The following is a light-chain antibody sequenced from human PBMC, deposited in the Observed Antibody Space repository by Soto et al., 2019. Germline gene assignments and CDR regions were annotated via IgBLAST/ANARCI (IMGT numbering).Light chain of an antibody. J-gene: IGLJ3*02. CDR1: SNDVGGYNL. CDR3: CSHVGGSSPQWV. CDR2: EVN. Sequence: QSALTQPASVSGSPGQSITISCTGTSNDVGGYNLVSWFQQHPGKAPKLMISEVNKRPSGVSYRFSGSKSANTASLTISGLQAEDEADYYCCSHVGGSSPQWVFGGGTKLTV. V-gene: IGLV2-23*02.